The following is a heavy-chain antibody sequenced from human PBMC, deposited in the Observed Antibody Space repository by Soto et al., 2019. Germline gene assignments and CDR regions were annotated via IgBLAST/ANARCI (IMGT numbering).Heavy chain of an antibody. J-gene: IGHJ3*01. Sequence: QLHQQQWGAGLLKPSETLSLTCAVYGGSFSGYFWNWIRQSPGKGLEWMGKVNHNGRNNYNPSLKSRVTISLDMSKNQISLKLTSVTAADTAVYYCARGGSSDWQVAFDFWGHGTMVTVSS. CDR2: VNHNGRN. D-gene: IGHD6-19*01. V-gene: IGHV4-34*01. CDR1: GGSFSGYF. CDR3: ARGGSSDWQVAFDF.